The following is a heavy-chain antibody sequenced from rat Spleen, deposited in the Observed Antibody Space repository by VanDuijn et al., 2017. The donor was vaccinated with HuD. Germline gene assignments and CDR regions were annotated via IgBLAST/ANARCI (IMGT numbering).Heavy chain of an antibody. Sequence: EVQLVESGGGLVQPGRSLKLSCAASGFTFSNYGMAWVRQAPTKGLEWVATISYDGSSTYYRDSVKGRFTISRENAKDILYLQMDSLRSEDTATYYGARHGYTTDYLNWFAYWGQGTLVTVSS. V-gene: IGHV5-29*01. D-gene: IGHD1-6*01. CDR2: ISYDGSST. J-gene: IGHJ3*01. CDR1: GFTFSNYG. CDR3: ARHGYTTDYLNWFAY.